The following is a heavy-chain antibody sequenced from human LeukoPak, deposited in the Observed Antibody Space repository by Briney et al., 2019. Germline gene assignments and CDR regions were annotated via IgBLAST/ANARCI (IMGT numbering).Heavy chain of an antibody. CDR1: GGALSSYH. CDR2: ISYRGNT. Sequence: SETLSLTCTVTGGALSSYHWSWIRQSPGRGLEWLGHISYRGNTDYNPALKSRVTISVDMFYNQFSLKLSSVTAADTAVYYCAGTYYFDSSGHYFGGNGFDIWGQGTMVTVSS. V-gene: IGHV4-59*12. D-gene: IGHD3-22*01. J-gene: IGHJ3*02. CDR3: AGTYYFDSSGHYFGGNGFDI.